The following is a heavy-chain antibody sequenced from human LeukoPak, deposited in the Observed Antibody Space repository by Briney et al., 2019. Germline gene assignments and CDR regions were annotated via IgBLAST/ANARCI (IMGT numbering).Heavy chain of an antibody. Sequence: GGSLRLSCAASGFTFSSYSMNWVRQAPGKGLEWVSSISSSSSYIYYADSVRGRFTISRDNAKNSLYLQMNSLRVEDSAVYYCVRAQGYGSGDYWGQGTLVTVSS. J-gene: IGHJ4*02. D-gene: IGHD3-10*01. CDR1: GFTFSSYS. V-gene: IGHV3-21*01. CDR3: VRAQGYGSGDY. CDR2: ISSSSSYI.